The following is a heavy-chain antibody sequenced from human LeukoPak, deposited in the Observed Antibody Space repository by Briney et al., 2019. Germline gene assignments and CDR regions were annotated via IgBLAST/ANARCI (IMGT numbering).Heavy chain of an antibody. CDR3: ASGLELDY. CDR1: GFTFSSYW. V-gene: IGHV3-7*03. J-gene: IGHJ4*02. CDR2: INHNGNVN. Sequence: GGSLRLSCAASGFTFSSYWMNWARQAPGKGLEWVASINHNGNVNYYVDSVKGRFTISRDNAKNSLYLQMSNLRAEDTAVYYCASGLELDYWGQGTLVTVSS.